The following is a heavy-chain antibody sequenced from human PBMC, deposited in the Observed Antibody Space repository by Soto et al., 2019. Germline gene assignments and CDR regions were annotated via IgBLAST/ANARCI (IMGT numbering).Heavy chain of an antibody. CDR3: ATKGGGPTVKPYSYYYGMDV. D-gene: IGHD4-17*01. Sequence: QVQLVESGGGVVQPGRSLRLSCAASGFTFSSYAMHWVRQAPGKGLEWVTVISYDGSNKYHADSVKGRLTISRDNSKNTLYLQMNRLRAEDTAVYYCATKGGGPTVKPYSYYYGMDVWGQGTTGTVSS. V-gene: IGHV3-30-3*01. CDR1: GFTFSSYA. CDR2: ISYDGSNK. J-gene: IGHJ6*02.